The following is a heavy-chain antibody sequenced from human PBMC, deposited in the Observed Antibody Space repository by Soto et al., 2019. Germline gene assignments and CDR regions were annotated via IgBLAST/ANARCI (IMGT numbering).Heavy chain of an antibody. V-gene: IGHV1-24*01. Sequence: ASVKVSCKVSGYTLTELSMHWVRQAPGKGLEWMGGFDPEDGETIYAQKFQGRVTMTEDTSTDTAYMELSSLRSEDTAVYYCAIIRAKYVPDHFQHWGQGTLVTVSS. CDR3: AIIRAKYVPDHFQH. CDR2: FDPEDGET. J-gene: IGHJ1*01. CDR1: GYTLTELS. D-gene: IGHD3-10*01.